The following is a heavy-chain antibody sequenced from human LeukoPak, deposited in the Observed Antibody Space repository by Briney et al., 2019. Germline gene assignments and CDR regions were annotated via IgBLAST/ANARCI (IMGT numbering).Heavy chain of an antibody. D-gene: IGHD5-12*01. CDR2: ISYDGSNK. J-gene: IGHJ4*02. Sequence: PGGSLRLSCAASGFTFSSYAMHWVRQAPGKGLEWVAVISYDGSNKYYADSVKGRFTISRDNSKNTLYLQMNSLRAEDTAVYYCARSRLVATSNDYWGQGTLVTVSS. V-gene: IGHV3-30-3*01. CDR1: GFTFSSYA. CDR3: ARSRLVATSNDY.